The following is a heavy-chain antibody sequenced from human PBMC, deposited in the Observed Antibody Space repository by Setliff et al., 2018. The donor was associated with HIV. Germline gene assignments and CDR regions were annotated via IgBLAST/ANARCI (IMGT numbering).Heavy chain of an antibody. Sequence: PGGSLRLSCAASGFTFSSCSMNWVRQAPGKGLEWVSYISSSSSTIYYADSVKGRVTISRDNAKNSLYLQMNSLRAEDTAVYYCAKAASQSWGNVGLRAYYYYMDVWGKGTTVTVSS. CDR1: GFTFSSCS. V-gene: IGHV3-48*01. D-gene: IGHD7-27*01. J-gene: IGHJ6*03. CDR3: AKAASQSWGNVGLRAYYYYMDV. CDR2: ISSSSSTI.